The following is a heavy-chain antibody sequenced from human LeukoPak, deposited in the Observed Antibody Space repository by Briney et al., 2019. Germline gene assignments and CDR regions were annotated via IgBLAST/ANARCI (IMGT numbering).Heavy chain of an antibody. Sequence: PGGSLRLSCAASGFIFSSHYMHWVRQAPGKCLVWVSRINTDGSATNYADSVEGRFTISRDNAKNTLSLQMNSLGAEDTAVYYCARGRYFFASGSTHAFDIWGRGTMVTVSS. CDR2: INTDGSAT. V-gene: IGHV3-74*01. CDR1: GFIFSSHY. CDR3: ARGRYFFASGSTHAFDI. D-gene: IGHD3-10*01. J-gene: IGHJ3*02.